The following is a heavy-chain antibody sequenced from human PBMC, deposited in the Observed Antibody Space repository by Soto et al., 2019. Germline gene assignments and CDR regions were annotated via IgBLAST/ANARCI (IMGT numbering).Heavy chain of an antibody. CDR1: GFTFDDYT. D-gene: IGHD1-26*01. CDR3: STVGATPGSPSFDT. CDR2: ISWDGGST. Sequence: PGGSLRLSCAASGFTFDDYTMHWVRQAPGKGLEWVSLISWDGGSTYYADSVKGRFTISRDNSKNSLYLQMNSLRTEDTALYYCSTVGATPGSPSFDTWGQGTMVTVSS. V-gene: IGHV3-43*01. J-gene: IGHJ3*02.